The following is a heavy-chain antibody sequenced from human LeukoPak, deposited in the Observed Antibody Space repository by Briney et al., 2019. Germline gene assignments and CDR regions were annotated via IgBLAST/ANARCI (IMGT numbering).Heavy chain of an antibody. D-gene: IGHD1-26*01. V-gene: IGHV3-66*01. CDR1: VFTVSSNY. Sequence: PGGSLGLSCAASVFTVSSNYMSWVRQAPGKGLEWVSVIYSGGSTYYADSVKGRFTISRDNSKSTLYLQMNSLRAEDTAVYYCARDGGATVFDYWGQGTLVTVSS. CDR2: IYSGGST. CDR3: ARDGGATVFDY. J-gene: IGHJ4*02.